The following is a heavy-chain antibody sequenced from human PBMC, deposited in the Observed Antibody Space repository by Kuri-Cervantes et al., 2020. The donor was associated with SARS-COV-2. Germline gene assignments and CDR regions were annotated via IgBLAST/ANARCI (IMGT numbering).Heavy chain of an antibody. J-gene: IGHJ5*02. CDR1: GSTFSSYG. CDR2: IRYDGSNK. D-gene: IGHD6-6*01. Sequence: GGSLRLSCAASGSTFSSYGMHWVRQAPGKGLEWVAFIRYDGSNKYYADSVKGRFTISRDNSKNTLYLQMNSLRAEDTAVYYCAREQLVPYNWFDPWGQGTLVTVSS. CDR3: AREQLVPYNWFDP. V-gene: IGHV3-30*02.